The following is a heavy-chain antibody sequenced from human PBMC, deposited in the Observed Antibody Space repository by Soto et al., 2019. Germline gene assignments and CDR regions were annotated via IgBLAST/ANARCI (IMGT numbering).Heavy chain of an antibody. CDR3: AREYCISTSCYGSDF. J-gene: IGHJ4*02. V-gene: IGHV1-18*01. CDR1: GYTFTDYG. Sequence: QDQLVQSGAEVKNPGASVKVSCKASGYTFTDYGISWVRQAPGQGLEWMGWISTHNGDTKYARNLQGRLIMTTDTSTTTAYMELTSLRSDDTAVYYCAREYCISTSCYGSDFWGRGTLVTVSS. CDR2: ISTHNGDT. D-gene: IGHD2-2*01.